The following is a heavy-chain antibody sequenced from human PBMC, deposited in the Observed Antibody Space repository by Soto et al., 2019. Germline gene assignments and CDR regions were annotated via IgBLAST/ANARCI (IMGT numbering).Heavy chain of an antibody. Sequence: SETLSLTCAVYGGSFSGYSWSWIRQPPGKGLERIGEINHSGSTNYNPSLKSRVTISVDTSKNQFSLKLSSVTAADTAVYYCARSGGRYQNWFDPWGQGTLVTVSS. D-gene: IGHD2-15*01. CDR1: GGSFSGYS. CDR2: INHSGST. CDR3: ARSGGRYQNWFDP. J-gene: IGHJ5*02. V-gene: IGHV4-34*01.